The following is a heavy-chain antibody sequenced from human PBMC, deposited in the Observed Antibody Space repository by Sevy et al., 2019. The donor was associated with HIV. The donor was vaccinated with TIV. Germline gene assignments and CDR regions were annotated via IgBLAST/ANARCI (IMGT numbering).Heavy chain of an antibody. CDR2: ITNSGTTK. J-gene: IGHJ6*02. Sequence: GGSLRLSCAASGITFSDHYMSWIRQAPGKGLEWVAHITNSGTTKYYADSVKGRFTISRDNARNSLYLQMNSLTADDAAVYYCVRDSPYTSDDHWYFGIDVWGQGTTVTVSS. CDR1: GITFSDHY. D-gene: IGHD3-22*01. V-gene: IGHV3-11*01. CDR3: VRDSPYTSDDHWYFGIDV.